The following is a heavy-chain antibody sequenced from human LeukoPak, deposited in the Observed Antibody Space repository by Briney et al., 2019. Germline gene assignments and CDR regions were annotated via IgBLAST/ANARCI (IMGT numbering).Heavy chain of an antibody. CDR3: AKDRSRYAEYYGSGFSGPLFDY. CDR2: IKQDGSEK. Sequence: SGGSLRLSCAASGFTFSSYWMSWVRQAPGKGLEWVANIKQDGSEKYYVDSVKGRFTISRDNAKNSLYLQMNSLRAEDTAVYYCAKDRSRYAEYYGSGFSGPLFDYWGQGTLVTVSS. CDR1: GFTFSSYW. V-gene: IGHV3-7*01. J-gene: IGHJ4*02. D-gene: IGHD3-10*01.